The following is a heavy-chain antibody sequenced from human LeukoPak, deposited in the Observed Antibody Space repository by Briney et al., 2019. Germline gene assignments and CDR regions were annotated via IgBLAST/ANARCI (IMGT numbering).Heavy chain of an antibody. CDR3: TRETSSRYFDY. CDR2: MNPNSGRT. CDR1: GYTLTSYD. J-gene: IGHJ4*02. Sequence: ASVKVSCKASGYTLTSYDINWVRQATGQGLEWMGWMNPNSGRTGYAQNFQGRITITRDTSISTAYMELSSLRSEDTAVYYCTRETSSRYFDYWGQGTLVTVSS. V-gene: IGHV1-8*01.